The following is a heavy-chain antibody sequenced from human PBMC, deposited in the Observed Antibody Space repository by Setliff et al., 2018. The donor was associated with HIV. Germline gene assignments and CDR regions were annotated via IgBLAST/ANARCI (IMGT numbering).Heavy chain of an antibody. D-gene: IGHD4-17*01. CDR1: GYALTNYG. V-gene: IGHV1-18*01. Sequence: ASVKVSCKASGYALTNYGISWVRQAPGQGLEWMGWISADNGDTNYPQKLQGRVTMTTDTSTSTAYMELRSLRSDDTAVYYCARVIDYGVLYWSYYMDVWGKGTTVTVSS. CDR2: ISADNGDT. CDR3: ARVIDYGVLYWSYYMDV. J-gene: IGHJ6*03.